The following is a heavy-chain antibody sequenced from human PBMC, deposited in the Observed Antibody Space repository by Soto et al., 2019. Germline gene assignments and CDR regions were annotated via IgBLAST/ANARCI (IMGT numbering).Heavy chain of an antibody. V-gene: IGHV1-3*01. D-gene: IGHD3-10*01. J-gene: IGHJ3*02. Sequence: ASVKVSCKASGYTFTTYAMHWVRQAPGQRLEWMGWINPGNGNRKYSQKFQDRVTITRDTSASTAYMELTSLRSEDTAVYYCARPYSSLLLWAAFDIWGQGTLVTVSS. CDR1: GYTFTTYA. CDR2: INPGNGNR. CDR3: ARPYSSLLLWAAFDI.